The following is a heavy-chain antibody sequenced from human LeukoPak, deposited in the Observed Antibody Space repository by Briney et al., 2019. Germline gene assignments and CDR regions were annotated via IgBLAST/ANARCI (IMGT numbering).Heavy chain of an antibody. CDR3: AKGSKGVVFTRDYYMGV. J-gene: IGHJ6*03. Sequence: GGSLRLSCAASGFTFSSYSMDWARQAPGKGLEWVSSISTSSSYIYYADSVKGRFTISRDNSKNTLYLQMNSLRAEDTAVYYCAKGSKGVVFTRDYYMGVWGKGTTVTISS. CDR1: GFTFSSYS. V-gene: IGHV3-21*01. D-gene: IGHD3-3*01. CDR2: ISTSSSYI.